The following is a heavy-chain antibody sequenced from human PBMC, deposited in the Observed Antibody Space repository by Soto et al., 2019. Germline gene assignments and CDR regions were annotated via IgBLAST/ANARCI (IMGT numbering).Heavy chain of an antibody. CDR1: GGAFRSYS. CDR3: ARNSHCGGDCYPGVFDY. Sequence: GASVKVSCKASGGAFRSYSISWVLQAPGQGLEWMGGIIPIFGTANYAQKFQGRVTITADKSTSTAYMELSSLRSEDTAVYYCARNSHCGGDCYPGVFDYWGQGTLVTVSS. D-gene: IGHD2-21*02. V-gene: IGHV1-69*06. J-gene: IGHJ4*02. CDR2: IIPIFGTA.